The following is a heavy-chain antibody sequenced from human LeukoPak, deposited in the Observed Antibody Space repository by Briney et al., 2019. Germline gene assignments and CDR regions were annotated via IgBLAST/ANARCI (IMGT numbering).Heavy chain of an antibody. CDR2: FYYSAST. CDR1: GGSISSSGYY. V-gene: IGHV4-39*01. D-gene: IGHD3-22*01. Sequence: SETLSLTCTVSGGSISSSGYYWGWIRQPPGTGLEWIGSFYYSASTYYNPSLKSRVTVSVDTSKNQFSLKLSSVTAADTAVYYCARNYYDSSAYYYVLSYFDYWGQGTLVTVSS. J-gene: IGHJ4*02. CDR3: ARNYYDSSAYYYVLSYFDY.